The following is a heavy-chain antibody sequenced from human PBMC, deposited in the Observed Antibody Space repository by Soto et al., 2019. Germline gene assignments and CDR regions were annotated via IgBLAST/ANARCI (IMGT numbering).Heavy chain of an antibody. CDR1: GGTFSDSV. D-gene: IGHD3-10*01. CDR2: IVPIFGKA. Sequence: QVQLVQSGPEVKKPGSSVKVSCKASGGTFSDSVTSWVRQAPGQGLEWMGGIVPIFGKANLAEKFQDRVTITADESTSTAYRKLTSLRSEDTAVYYCARGRDGSNYYFDYWGQGTLVTVSS. CDR3: ARGRDGSNYYFDY. J-gene: IGHJ4*02. V-gene: IGHV1-69*01.